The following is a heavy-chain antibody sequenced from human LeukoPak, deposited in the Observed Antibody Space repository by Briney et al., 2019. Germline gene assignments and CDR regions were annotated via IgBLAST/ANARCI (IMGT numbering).Heavy chain of an antibody. V-gene: IGHV4-4*09. CDR3: ARLSPAVHLGAFDL. Sequence: PSETLSLTCAVSGVSISPYYWAWIRQPPGKGLEWIGYIHTSGSNNQYPSLTSRVTISVDKSKNHFSLRLTSVTAADTAVYYCARLSPAVHLGAFDLWGQGTMVTVSS. J-gene: IGHJ3*01. CDR2: IHTSGSN. CDR1: GVSISPYY. D-gene: IGHD3-3*01.